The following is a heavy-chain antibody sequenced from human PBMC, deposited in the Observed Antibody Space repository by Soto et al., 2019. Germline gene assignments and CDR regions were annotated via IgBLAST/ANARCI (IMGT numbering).Heavy chain of an antibody. CDR3: ARERVIEQWLPGYYYYGMDV. CDR2: ISPNSGGT. J-gene: IGHJ6*02. Sequence: ASVKVSCKASGYTFTGYYMHWVRQAPGQGLEWMGWISPNSGGTNYAQKFQGRVTMTRDTSISTAYMELSRLRSDDTAVYYCARERVIEQWLPGYYYYGMDVWGQGTTVTVSS. V-gene: IGHV1-2*02. CDR1: GYTFTGYY. D-gene: IGHD6-19*01.